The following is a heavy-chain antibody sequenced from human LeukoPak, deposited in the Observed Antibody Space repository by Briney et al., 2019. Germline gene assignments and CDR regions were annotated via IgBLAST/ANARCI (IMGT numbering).Heavy chain of an antibody. Sequence: GGSLRLSCAASGFTFSSYDMHGVRQAPGRGLEWVSAIGIAGDTNYPDSVKGRFTISRENAKNSMYLQMNSLKDGDTAVYYCIRGGIQVSGIDAFDIWGQGTMLTVSS. CDR3: IRGGIQVSGIDAFDI. V-gene: IGHV3-13*01. CDR2: IGIAGDT. CDR1: GFTFSSYD. D-gene: IGHD5/OR15-5a*01. J-gene: IGHJ3*02.